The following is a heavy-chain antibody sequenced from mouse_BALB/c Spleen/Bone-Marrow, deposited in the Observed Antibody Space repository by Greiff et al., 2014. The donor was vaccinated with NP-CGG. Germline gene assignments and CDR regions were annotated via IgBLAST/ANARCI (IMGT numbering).Heavy chain of an antibody. CDR3: ARAYRYDGGYYYAMDY. D-gene: IGHD2-14*01. Sequence: EVNLVESGGGSVKPGGSLKLSCAASGFTFSSYAMSWVRQSPEKRLEWVAEISSGGSYTYYPDTVTGRFTISRDNAKNTLYLEMSSLRSEDTAMYYCARAYRYDGGYYYAMDYWGQGTSVTVSS. V-gene: IGHV5-9-4*01. CDR2: ISSGGSYT. CDR1: GFTFSSYA. J-gene: IGHJ4*01.